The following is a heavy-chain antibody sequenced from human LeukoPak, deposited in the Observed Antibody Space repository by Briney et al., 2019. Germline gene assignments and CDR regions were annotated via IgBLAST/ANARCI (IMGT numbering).Heavy chain of an antibody. CDR1: GYTFTGYY. CDR3: ARDGCSSTSCYSPSIDY. D-gene: IGHD2-2*02. CDR2: INPNSGGT. Sequence: ASVKVSCTASGYTFTGYYMHWVRQAPGQGLEWMGWINPNSGGTNYAQKFQGRVTMTRDTSISTAYMELSRLRSDDTAVYYCARDGCSSTSCYSPSIDYWGQGTLVTVSS. J-gene: IGHJ4*02. V-gene: IGHV1-2*02.